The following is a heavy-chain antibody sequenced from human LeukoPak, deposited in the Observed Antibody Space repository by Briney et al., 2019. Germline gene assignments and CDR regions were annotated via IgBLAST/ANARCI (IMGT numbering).Heavy chain of an antibody. CDR2: TFYTVSA. Sequence: PSETLSLTCTVSGGSFSTTSHYWGWIRQPPGKWLEWLGSTFYTVSAYYNPSLQRRVTISVDASKNQFSLRLSSVTAADTAVYYCARRKDYWSGFIDSWGQGTLVTVSS. V-gene: IGHV4-39*01. CDR1: GGSFSTTSHY. J-gene: IGHJ5*01. D-gene: IGHD3-3*01. CDR3: ARRKDYWSGFIDS.